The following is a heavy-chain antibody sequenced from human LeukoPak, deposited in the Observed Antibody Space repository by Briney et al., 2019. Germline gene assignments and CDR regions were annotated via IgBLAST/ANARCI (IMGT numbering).Heavy chain of an antibody. CDR3: ARNTGMDV. J-gene: IGHJ6*02. CDR1: GFTFSSYW. CDR2: VNRGGSET. Sequence: GGSLRLSCAASGFTFSSYWMSWVRQVPGRGPGWVANVNRGGSETYYLDSVKGRFTISKDNAKNSLYLQMNSLRAEDTALYHCARNTGMDVWGQGTTVIVSS. V-gene: IGHV3-7*03. D-gene: IGHD3-10*01.